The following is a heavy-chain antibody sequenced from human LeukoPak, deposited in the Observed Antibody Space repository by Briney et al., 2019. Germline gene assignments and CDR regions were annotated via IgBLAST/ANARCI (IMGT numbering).Heavy chain of an antibody. CDR1: GGSIRSNTNFWGWDSSSY. CDR2: IHFTGTT. D-gene: IGHD2-2*02. CDR3: ARQRDTASVGAFDT. V-gene: IGHV4-39*01. Sequence: SETLSLTCSVSGGSIRSNTNFWGWDSSSYWGWIRQPPGKGLEWIGSIHFTGTTYYNSSLQSRLTISVDTSKNLFSLKLTSVTATDTALYYCARQRDTASVGAFDTWGQGTMVIVPP. J-gene: IGHJ3*02.